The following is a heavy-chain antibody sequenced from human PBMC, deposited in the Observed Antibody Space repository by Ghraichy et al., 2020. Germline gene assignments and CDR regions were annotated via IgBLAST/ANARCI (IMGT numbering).Heavy chain of an antibody. CDR1: GFTFSSYA. V-gene: IGHV3-30*04. D-gene: IGHD5-18*01. CDR2: ISYDGSNK. Sequence: GGSLRLSCAASGFTFSSYAMHWVRQAPGKGLEWVTVISYDGSNKYYADSVKGRFTISRDNSKNTLYLQMNSLRAEDTAVYYCARERPGRGYSYGYLDYWGQGTLVTVSS. J-gene: IGHJ4*02. CDR3: ARERPGRGYSYGYLDY.